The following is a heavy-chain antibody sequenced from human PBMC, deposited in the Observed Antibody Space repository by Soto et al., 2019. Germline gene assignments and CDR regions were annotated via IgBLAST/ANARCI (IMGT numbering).Heavy chain of an antibody. J-gene: IGHJ4*02. CDR1: GDSISAYS. CDR3: ARAGLVVANDY. Sequence: SETLSLTCTVSGDSISAYSWSWVRQPPGKGLEWIGNIHYNGNTKYNPSLKSRVTMSVDTSKNQFSLKLSSVTAADTAVYYCARAGLVVANDYWGQGTLVTVSS. V-gene: IGHV4-59*01. CDR2: IHYNGNT. D-gene: IGHD2-15*01.